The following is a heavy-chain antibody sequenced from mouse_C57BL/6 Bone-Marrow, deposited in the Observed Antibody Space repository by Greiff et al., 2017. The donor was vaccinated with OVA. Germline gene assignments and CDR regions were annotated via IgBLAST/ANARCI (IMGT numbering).Heavy chain of an antibody. CDR1: GFTFSSYA. D-gene: IGHD2-5*01. J-gene: IGHJ4*01. CDR2: ISDGGSYT. Sequence: EVQVVESGGGLVKPGGSLKLSCAASGFTFSSYAMSWVRQTPEKRLEWVATISDGGSYTYYPDNVKGRFTISRDNAKNNLYLQMSHLKSEDTAMYYCARDRLRYSNYDAMDYWGQGTSVTVPS. CDR3: ARDRLRYSNYDAMDY. V-gene: IGHV5-4*01.